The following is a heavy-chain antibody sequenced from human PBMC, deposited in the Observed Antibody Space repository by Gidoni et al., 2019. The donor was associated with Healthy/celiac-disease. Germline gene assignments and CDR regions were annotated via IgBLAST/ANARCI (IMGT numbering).Heavy chain of an antibody. CDR3: ARAPYYDFWAGAYNWFDP. D-gene: IGHD3-3*01. Sequence: QVQLVQSGAEVKKPGSSVKVSCKASGGTFSSSAISWVRQAPGQGLEWMGGIIPIFGTANYAQKFQGRVTITADESTSTAYMELSSLRSEDTAVYYCARAPYYDFWAGAYNWFDPWGQGTLVTVSS. J-gene: IGHJ5*02. CDR2: IIPIFGTA. V-gene: IGHV1-69*01. CDR1: GGTFSSSA.